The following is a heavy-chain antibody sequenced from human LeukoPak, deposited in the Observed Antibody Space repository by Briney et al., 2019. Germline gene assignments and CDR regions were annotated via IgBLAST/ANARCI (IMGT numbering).Heavy chain of an antibody. Sequence: GGSLRLSCAASGFTVSSNHMSWVRQAPGKGLNWVSIIYSGGTTYYADSVKGRFTISRDNSKNTLYLQMNSLRAEDTAVYYCARDQGSGRNYFDYWGQGTLVTVSS. CDR3: ARDQGSGRNYFDY. CDR1: GFTVSSNH. D-gene: IGHD3-10*01. V-gene: IGHV3-53*01. CDR2: IYSGGTT. J-gene: IGHJ4*02.